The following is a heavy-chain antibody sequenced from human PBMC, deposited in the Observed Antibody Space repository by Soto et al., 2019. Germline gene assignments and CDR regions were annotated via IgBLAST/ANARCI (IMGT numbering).Heavy chain of an antibody. Sequence: HPGGSLRLSCAASGFTLSNYAMHWVRQAPGKGLEWVAVISYDGSDKYNANSVKGRFTISRDNSKNTLYLQMNSLRAEDTAVYYCARDTGPNGYNYYYFGMDVWGQGTTVTVSS. CDR2: ISYDGSDK. J-gene: IGHJ6*02. V-gene: IGHV3-30-3*01. CDR1: GFTLSNYA. D-gene: IGHD5-18*01. CDR3: ARDTGPNGYNYYYFGMDV.